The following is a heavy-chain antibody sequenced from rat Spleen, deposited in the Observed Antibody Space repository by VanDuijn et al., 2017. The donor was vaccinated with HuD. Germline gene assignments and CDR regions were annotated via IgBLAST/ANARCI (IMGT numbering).Heavy chain of an antibody. CDR3: ATAGARISRFAY. Sequence: EVQLVESGGGLVRPGRSLKLSCAASGFTFSDYYMAWVRQAPKKGLEWVASISYEGSTTHYGDSVKGRFTISRDNAKNTQYLQMDSLRSEDTATYYCATAGARISRFAYWGQGTLVTVSS. J-gene: IGHJ3*01. CDR1: GFTFSDYY. CDR2: ISYEGSTT. V-gene: IGHV5-22*01. D-gene: IGHD2-7*01.